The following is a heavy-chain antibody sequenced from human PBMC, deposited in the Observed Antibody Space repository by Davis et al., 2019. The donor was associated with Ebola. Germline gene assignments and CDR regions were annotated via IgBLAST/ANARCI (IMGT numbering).Heavy chain of an antibody. D-gene: IGHD3-16*01. CDR3: AKDAVDLGVY. J-gene: IGHJ4*02. Sequence: GESLKISCAASGFTFSSYAMSWVRQAPGKGLEWVSAISGSGGSTYYADSVKGRFTISRDNSKNTLYLQMNSLRAEDTAVYYCAKDAVDLGVYWGQGTLVTVSS. CDR2: ISGSGGST. V-gene: IGHV3-23*01. CDR1: GFTFSSYA.